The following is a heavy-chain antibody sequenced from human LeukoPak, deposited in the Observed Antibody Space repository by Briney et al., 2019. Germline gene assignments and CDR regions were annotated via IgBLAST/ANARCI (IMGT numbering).Heavy chain of an antibody. D-gene: IGHD4-17*01. CDR1: GFTFSSYG. J-gene: IGHJ4*02. CDR3: AKSTTVTQRGYFDY. V-gene: IGHV3-30*18. Sequence: PGGSLRLSCAASGFTFSSYGMHWVRQAPAKGLEWVAIISYDGSNKYHADSVKGRFTISRDNSKNTLYLQMNSLRAGDTAVYYCAKSTTVTQRGYFDYWGQGTLVTVSS. CDR2: ISYDGSNK.